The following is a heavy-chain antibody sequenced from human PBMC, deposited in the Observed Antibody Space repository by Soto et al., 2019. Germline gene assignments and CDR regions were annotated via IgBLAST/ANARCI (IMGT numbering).Heavy chain of an antibody. J-gene: IGHJ4*02. Sequence: ASVKVSCKASGYTFTSYDINWVRQATGQGLEWMGWMNPNSGNTGYAQKFQGRVTMTRNTSISTAYMELSSLRSEDTAVYYCARGLSFYDFWSGYPYYFDFWGKGSLVPVSS. D-gene: IGHD3-3*01. V-gene: IGHV1-8*01. CDR3: ARGLSFYDFWSGYPYYFDF. CDR1: GYTFTSYD. CDR2: MNPNSGNT.